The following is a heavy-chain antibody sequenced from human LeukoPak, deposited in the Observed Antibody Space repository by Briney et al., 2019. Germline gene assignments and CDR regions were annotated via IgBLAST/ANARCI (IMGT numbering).Heavy chain of an antibody. CDR1: GGSFSGYY. CDR2: IYYSGST. J-gene: IGHJ4*02. V-gene: IGHV4-34*01. CDR3: ARLIKKYYFDY. D-gene: IGHD2/OR15-2a*01. Sequence: SETLSLTCAVYGGSFSGYYWSWIRQPPGKGLEWIGSIYYSGSTYYNPSLKSRVTISVDTSKNQFSLKLSSVTAADTAVYYCARLIKKYYFDYWGQGTLVTVSS.